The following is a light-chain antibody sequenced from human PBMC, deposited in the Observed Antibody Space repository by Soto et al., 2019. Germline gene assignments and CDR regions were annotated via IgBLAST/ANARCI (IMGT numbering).Light chain of an antibody. V-gene: IGKV1-39*01. Sequence: DLQMTQSPSSLSSSLGDSVTITCRASQSISSYLNWYQQKPGKAPKLLIYAAYSLQSGVPSRFSGSGSGTDFTLTISSLQPEDFATYYCQQSYSTPRWTFGQGTKVDIK. CDR3: QQSYSTPRWT. J-gene: IGKJ1*01. CDR2: AAY. CDR1: QSISSY.